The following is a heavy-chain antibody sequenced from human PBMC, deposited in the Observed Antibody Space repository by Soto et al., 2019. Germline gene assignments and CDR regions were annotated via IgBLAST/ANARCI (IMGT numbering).Heavy chain of an antibody. CDR1: GGSISSVDYY. CDR2: IYYSGST. D-gene: IGHD4-4*01. Sequence: TLCLTCTVSGGSISSVDYYRSWIRQPPGKGLEWIGYIYYSGSTYYNPSLKSRVTISVDTSKNQFSLKLSSVTAADTAVYYCAGSSNYLGYGMDVWGQGTTVTVSS. CDR3: AGSSNYLGYGMDV. V-gene: IGHV4-30-4*08. J-gene: IGHJ6*02.